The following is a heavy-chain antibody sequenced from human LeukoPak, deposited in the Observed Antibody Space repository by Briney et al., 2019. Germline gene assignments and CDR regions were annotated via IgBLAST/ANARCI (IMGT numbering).Heavy chain of an antibody. Sequence: PSETLSLTCTVSGGSISSYYWSWIRQPPGKGLEWIGYIYYSGSTNYNPSLKGRVTISVDTSKNQFSLKLSSVTAADTAVYYCARGNYDSSGYPGNWYFDLWGRGTLVTVSS. J-gene: IGHJ2*01. D-gene: IGHD3-22*01. CDR2: IYYSGST. CDR1: GGSISSYY. V-gene: IGHV4-59*01. CDR3: ARGNYDSSGYPGNWYFDL.